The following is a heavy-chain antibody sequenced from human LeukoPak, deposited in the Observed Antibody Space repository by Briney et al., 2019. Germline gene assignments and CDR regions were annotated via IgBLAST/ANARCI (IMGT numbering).Heavy chain of an antibody. CDR3: ARLAVGIDY. CDR1: GGSISSGDYY. CDR2: IYYSGST. J-gene: IGHJ4*02. Sequence: TSETLSLTCTVSGGSISSGDYYWSWIRQPPGKGLEWIGYIYYSGSTYYDPSLKSRVTISVDTSKNQFSLKLSSVTAADTAVYYCARLAVGIDYWGQGTLVTVSS. V-gene: IGHV4-30-4*08. D-gene: IGHD6-19*01.